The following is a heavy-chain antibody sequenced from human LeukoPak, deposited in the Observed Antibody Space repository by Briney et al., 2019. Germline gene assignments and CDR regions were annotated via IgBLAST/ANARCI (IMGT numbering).Heavy chain of an antibody. Sequence: GGSLRLSCAASGFTVSSNYMSWVRQAPGKGLEWVSVIYSGGSTYYADSVKGRFTISRDNSKNTLYLQMNSLKTEDTAVYYCTSSPVGGDPWGWGQGTLVTVSS. CDR3: TSSPVGGDPWG. V-gene: IGHV3-66*01. CDR2: IYSGGST. J-gene: IGHJ4*02. D-gene: IGHD4-17*01. CDR1: GFTVSSNY.